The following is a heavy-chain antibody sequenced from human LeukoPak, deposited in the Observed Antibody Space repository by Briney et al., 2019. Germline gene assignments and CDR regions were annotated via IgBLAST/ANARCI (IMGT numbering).Heavy chain of an antibody. CDR3: ARVTGIAAAGRRFDY. J-gene: IGHJ4*02. D-gene: IGHD6-13*01. Sequence: GGSLRLSCAASGFTFRTYNMNWVRQAPGKAMEWVSSITSSGTYIFYADSVKGRFTISRDNAKNSLYLQMNSLRAEDTAVYYCARVTGIAAAGRRFDYWGQGTLVTVSS. CDR1: GFTFRTYN. V-gene: IGHV3-21*01. CDR2: ITSSGTYI.